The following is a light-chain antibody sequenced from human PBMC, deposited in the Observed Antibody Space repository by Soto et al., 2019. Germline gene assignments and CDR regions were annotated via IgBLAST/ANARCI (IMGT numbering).Light chain of an antibody. CDR3: CSYAGRSTLYV. J-gene: IGLJ1*01. CDR2: EVS. CDR1: SSDVGSYNL. V-gene: IGLV2-23*02. Sequence: QSALTQPASVSGSPGQSITISCTGTSSDVGSYNLVSWYQQHPGKAPNLMTYEVSKRPSGVSNRFSRSKSGNTASLTLSGLPAEDEADYYCCSYAGRSTLYVFGTVTKVTVL.